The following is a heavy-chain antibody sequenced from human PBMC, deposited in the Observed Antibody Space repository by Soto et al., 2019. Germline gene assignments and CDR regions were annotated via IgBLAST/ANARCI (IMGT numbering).Heavy chain of an antibody. CDR1: GGSISSYY. J-gene: IGHJ4*02. CDR2: IYYSGST. D-gene: IGHD1-26*01. V-gene: IGHV4-59*08. Sequence: SETLSLTCTVSGGSISSYYWSWIRQPPGKGLEWIGSIYYSGSTYYYPSLNSRVSISVDTSKNQFSLEVRSVTAADTAVYFCARLPKLYRTASYADFWGQGILVTVSS. CDR3: ARLPKLYRTASYADF.